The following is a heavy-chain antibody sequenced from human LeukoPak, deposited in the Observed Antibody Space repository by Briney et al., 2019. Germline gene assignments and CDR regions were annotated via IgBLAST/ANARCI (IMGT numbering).Heavy chain of an antibody. CDR3: ARDRPLYGDYPTGLDY. V-gene: IGHV3-33*01. CDR1: GFTFSRDG. J-gene: IGHJ4*02. Sequence: GRSLRLSCAASGFTFSRDGMHWVRQAPGKGLEWVAVIWYDGSKKYYADSVKGRFTISRDNSKNTLYLQMNSLRAEDTAVYYCARDRPLYGDYPTGLDYWGQGTLVTVSS. D-gene: IGHD4-17*01. CDR2: IWYDGSKK.